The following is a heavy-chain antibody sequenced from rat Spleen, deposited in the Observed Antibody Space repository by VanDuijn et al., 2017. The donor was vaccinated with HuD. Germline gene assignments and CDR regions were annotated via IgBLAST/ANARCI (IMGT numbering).Heavy chain of an antibody. CDR3: TTAPYGSYRFDY. CDR1: GFTFSNYG. J-gene: IGHJ2*01. D-gene: IGHD1-8*01. CDR2: ISYDGGST. V-gene: IGHV5-20*01. Sequence: EVQLVESGGGLVQPGRSMKLSCAASGFTFSNYGMAWVRQAPKKGLEWVAYISYDGGSTYYRDPVKGRFTISRDNAKSTRYLQMDSLRSEDTATYYCTTAPYGSYRFDYWGQGFMVTVSS.